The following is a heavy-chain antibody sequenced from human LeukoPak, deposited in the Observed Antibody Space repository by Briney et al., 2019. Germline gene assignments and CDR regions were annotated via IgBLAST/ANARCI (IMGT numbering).Heavy chain of an antibody. V-gene: IGHV1-8*01. J-gene: IGHJ5*02. CDR2: MNPNNGNT. D-gene: IGHD3-10*01. Sequence: SVQVSCKASGFTFTSYDINWVRQASGQVLEWMGWMNPNNGNTGYAQKFQGRVTMTRDTSISTAYMELRGLRSEDTAVYYCVRDGEGVAISVNYWFDPWGQGTLVTVSS. CDR1: GFTFTSYD. CDR3: VRDGEGVAISVNYWFDP.